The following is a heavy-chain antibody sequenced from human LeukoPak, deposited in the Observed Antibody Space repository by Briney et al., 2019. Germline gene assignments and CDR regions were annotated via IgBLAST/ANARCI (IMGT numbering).Heavy chain of an antibody. CDR3: ARDHITMVRGVIITFHYFDY. V-gene: IGHV1-69*04. Sequence: GASVKVSCKASGGTFSSYAISWVRQAPGQGVEWMGRIIPILGIANYAQQFQGRVTITADKSTRTAYMELSSLRSEDTAVYYCARDHITMVRGVIITFHYFDYWGQGTLVTVSS. CDR1: GGTFSSYA. J-gene: IGHJ4*02. CDR2: IIPILGIA. D-gene: IGHD3-10*01.